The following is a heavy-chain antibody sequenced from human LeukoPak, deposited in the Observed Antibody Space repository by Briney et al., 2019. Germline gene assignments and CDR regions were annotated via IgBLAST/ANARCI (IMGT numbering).Heavy chain of an antibody. CDR1: GGSISSGDYY. D-gene: IGHD2-2*01. CDR2: IYYSVST. V-gene: IGHV4-30-4*08. Sequence: SQTLSLTCTVSGGSISSGDYYWSWSRQPRGKGVEWIVYIYYSVSTYSAPSLKSRVTISVDTSKNHFSLKLSSVTAADTAVYYCARDRSDCSSTSCYDAFDIWGQGTMVTVSS. CDR3: ARDRSDCSSTSCYDAFDI. J-gene: IGHJ3*02.